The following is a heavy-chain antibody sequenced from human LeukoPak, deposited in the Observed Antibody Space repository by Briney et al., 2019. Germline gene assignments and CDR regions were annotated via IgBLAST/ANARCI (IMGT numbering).Heavy chain of an antibody. CDR1: EYTLTGLS. J-gene: IGHJ3*01. CDR3: ATILLSKKRYYDFWTSAFDF. CDR2: FDPEDVDT. Sequence: ASVTVSCKVSEYTLTGLSVHWVRLAPGKGLEWMGGFDPEDVDTIYAQKFEGRVTMTEDTSTDTAYLELSSLRSEDTAVYYCATILLSKKRYYDFWTSAFDFWGQGTLATVSS. D-gene: IGHD3-3*01. V-gene: IGHV1-24*01.